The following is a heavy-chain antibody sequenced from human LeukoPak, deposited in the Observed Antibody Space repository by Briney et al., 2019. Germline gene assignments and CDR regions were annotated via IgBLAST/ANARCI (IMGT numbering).Heavy chain of an antibody. D-gene: IGHD2-21*02. CDR3: SRWVTADRGKKDAFDI. V-gene: IGHV5-51*01. J-gene: IGHJ3*02. CDR1: GYSFSIYW. CDR2: IFPGDSDT. Sequence: GESLKISCKTSGYSFSIYWIGWVRQMPGQGLEWMGIIFPGDSDTRYSPSFQGQVTISADKSISTAYLQWNSLKASDTAMYYCSRWVTADRGKKDAFDIWGQGIMVTVSS.